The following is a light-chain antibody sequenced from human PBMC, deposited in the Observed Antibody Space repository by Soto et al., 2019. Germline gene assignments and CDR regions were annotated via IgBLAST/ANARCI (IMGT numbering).Light chain of an antibody. Sequence: EIVLTQSPGTLSLSPGERATLSCRASQSVSSSYLAWYQQKPGQAPRLLIYGASSRATGIPDRFSGSGSGTDFTLTISRLEPEDFAVYYCHQYGSSPLPFGRATKLDIK. V-gene: IGKV3-20*01. J-gene: IGKJ4*01. CDR1: QSVSSSY. CDR2: GAS. CDR3: HQYGSSPLP.